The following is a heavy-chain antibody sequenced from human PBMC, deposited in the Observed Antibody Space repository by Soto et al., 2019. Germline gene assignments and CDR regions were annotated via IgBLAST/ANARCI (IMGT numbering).Heavy chain of an antibody. D-gene: IGHD3-22*01. CDR1: GYTFTSYA. CDR2: INAGDGNT. J-gene: IGHJ4*02. CDR3: AGGTYYYDSSGYYPHY. V-gene: IGHV1-3*01. Sequence: GASVKVSCKASGYTFTSYAMHWVRQAPGQRLEWMGWINAGDGNTKYSQKFQGRVTITRDTSASTAYMELSSLRSEDTAVYYCAGGTYYYDSSGYYPHYWGQGTLVTVSS.